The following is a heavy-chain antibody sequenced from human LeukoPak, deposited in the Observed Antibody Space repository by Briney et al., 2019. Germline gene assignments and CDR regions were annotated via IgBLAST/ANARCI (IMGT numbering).Heavy chain of an antibody. CDR1: GGSISSYY. J-gene: IGHJ4*02. D-gene: IGHD6-19*01. CDR3: ARGSPSSGSMTFDY. Sequence: SETLSLTCTVSGGSISSYYRSWIRQPPGKGLEWIGYIYYSGSTNYNPSLKSRVTISVDTSKNQFSLKLSSVTAADTAVYYCARGSPSSGSMTFDYWGQGTLVTVSS. V-gene: IGHV4-59*01. CDR2: IYYSGST.